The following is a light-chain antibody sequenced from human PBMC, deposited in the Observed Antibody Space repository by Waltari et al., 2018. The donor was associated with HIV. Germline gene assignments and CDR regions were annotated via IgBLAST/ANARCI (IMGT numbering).Light chain of an antibody. CDR2: EVI. Sequence: HSALTQPASVSASPGQSLTISCTGTRGSFGISSLVSWDQQRPGKVPRVLIYEVIRRPLGVSQRLSGSKSGNTAHLSISGLQAEAEADYYCASYTSSDTLVFVRGTKVTVL. CDR3: ASYTSSDTLV. J-gene: IGLJ6*01. CDR1: RGSFGISSL. V-gene: IGLV2-14*02.